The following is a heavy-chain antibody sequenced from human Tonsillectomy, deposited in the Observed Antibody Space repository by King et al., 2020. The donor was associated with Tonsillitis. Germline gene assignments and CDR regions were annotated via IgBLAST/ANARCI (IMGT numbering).Heavy chain of an antibody. V-gene: IGHV1-2*02. CDR3: ARSAVRRGYSYPYNWFDP. CDR2: INPNSGGT. D-gene: IGHD5-18*01. CDR1: GYTFTGYY. J-gene: IGHJ5*02. Sequence: QLVQSGAEVKKPGASVKVSCKASGYTFTGYYIHWVRQAPGQGLEWMGWINPNSGGTNYAQKFQGRVTMTRDTSITTDYMELSRLRSDDTAVYYCARSAVRRGYSYPYNWFDPWGQGTLVTVSS.